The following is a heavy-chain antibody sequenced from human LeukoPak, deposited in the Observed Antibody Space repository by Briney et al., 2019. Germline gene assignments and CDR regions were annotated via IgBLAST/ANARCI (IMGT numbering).Heavy chain of an antibody. CDR1: VYTFTANY. CDR3: ARDASMLEFDD. D-gene: IGHD2-8*01. V-gene: IGHV1-2*02. CDR2: INANSGVT. J-gene: IGHJ4*02. Sequence: ASVKVSFKASVYTFTANYLHWVRQAPGQGLEWLGWINANSGVTNYAQKFQGRVTLTRDTSISTAYMELSGLRADDTAVYYCARDASMLEFDDCGQGTLVTVSS.